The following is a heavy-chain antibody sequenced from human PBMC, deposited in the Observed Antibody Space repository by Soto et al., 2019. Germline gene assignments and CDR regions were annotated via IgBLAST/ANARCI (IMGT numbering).Heavy chain of an antibody. CDR3: ARSSKDDSSGYWDPHPNYGMDV. Sequence: PSETLSLTCTVSGGSISSYYWSWIRQPPGKGLEWIGYIYYSGSTNYNPSLKSRVTISVDKSKNQFSLKLSSVTAADTAVYYCARSSKDDSSGYWDPHPNYGMDVWGQGTTVTVSS. J-gene: IGHJ6*02. CDR1: GGSISSYY. CDR2: IYYSGST. D-gene: IGHD3-22*01. V-gene: IGHV4-59*01.